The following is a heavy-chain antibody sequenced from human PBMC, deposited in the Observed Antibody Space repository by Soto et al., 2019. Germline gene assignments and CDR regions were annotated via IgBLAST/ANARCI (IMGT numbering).Heavy chain of an antibody. Sequence: ASVKVSCKASGYTFSNYGIHWVRQAPGQRLEWMGLVNAGNGNTKYSQKFQGRVTLTRDTSASTAYMELSSLGSEDTAVYYCARAVAVAADFDYWAQGNLVTVSS. CDR3: ARAVAVAADFDY. CDR1: GYTFSNYG. J-gene: IGHJ4*02. CDR2: VNAGNGNT. D-gene: IGHD6-19*01. V-gene: IGHV1-3*01.